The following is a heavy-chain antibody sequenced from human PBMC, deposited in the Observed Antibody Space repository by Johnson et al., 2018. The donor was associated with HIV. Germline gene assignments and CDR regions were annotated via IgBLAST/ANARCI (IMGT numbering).Heavy chain of an antibody. CDR3: ARDSSSWRPSGAFDI. Sequence: VQLVESGGGVVQPGRSLRLSCAASGFAFSNYAMSWVRQAPGKGLEWVSAMSGSGGGTYYADSVKGRFTISRDNSKNTLYLQMNSLRAEDTAVYYCARDSSSWRPSGAFDIWGQGTMVTVSS. D-gene: IGHD6-13*01. V-gene: IGHV3-23*04. CDR1: GFAFSNYA. CDR2: MSGSGGGT. J-gene: IGHJ3*02.